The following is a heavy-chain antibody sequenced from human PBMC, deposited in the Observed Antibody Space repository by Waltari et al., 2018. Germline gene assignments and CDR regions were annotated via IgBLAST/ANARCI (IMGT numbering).Heavy chain of an antibody. D-gene: IGHD6-19*01. Sequence: VQLVESGGGVVQPGRSLRLSCAASGFTFSSYAMHWVRQAPGKGLEWVSYISSSNDTTYYADSVKGQFTISRDNAKNSLYLQMNSLRAEDTAVYYCASPQTVAGISGAFDIWGQGTMVTVSS. CDR2: ISSSNDTT. CDR1: GFTFSSYA. CDR3: ASPQTVAGISGAFDI. V-gene: IGHV3-48*04. J-gene: IGHJ3*02.